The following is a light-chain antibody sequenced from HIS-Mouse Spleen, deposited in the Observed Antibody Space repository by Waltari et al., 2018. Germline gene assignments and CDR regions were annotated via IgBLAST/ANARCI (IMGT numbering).Light chain of an antibody. CDR1: ALPKKS. CDR2: EDS. V-gene: IGLV3-10*01. Sequence: SYELTQPPSVSVSPGQTARIPCSGAALPKKSAYWYQQKSGQAPVLVIYEDSKGPSGIPERFSGSSSGTMATLTISGAQVEDEADYYCYSTDSSGNHRVFGGGTKLTVL. CDR3: YSTDSSGNHRV. J-gene: IGLJ2*01.